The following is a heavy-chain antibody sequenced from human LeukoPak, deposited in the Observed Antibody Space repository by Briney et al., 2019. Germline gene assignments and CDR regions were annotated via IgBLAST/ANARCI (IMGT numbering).Heavy chain of an antibody. V-gene: IGHV4-34*01. J-gene: IGHJ4*02. CDR2: INHGGST. D-gene: IGHD3-22*01. Sequence: SETLSLTCAVYGGSFSGYCWSWIRQPPGKGLEWIGEINHGGSTNYNPSLKSRVTISVDTSKNQFSLKLSSVTAADTAVYYCARGPRYYYDSSGNFDYWGQGTLVTVSS. CDR1: GGSFSGYC. CDR3: ARGPRYYYDSSGNFDY.